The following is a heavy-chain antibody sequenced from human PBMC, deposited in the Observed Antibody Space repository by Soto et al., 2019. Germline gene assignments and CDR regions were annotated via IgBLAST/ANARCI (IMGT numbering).Heavy chain of an antibody. J-gene: IGHJ6*02. CDR1: GFTVSSNY. V-gene: IGHV3-53*05. D-gene: IGHD6-19*01. Sequence: PGGSLRLSCAASGFTVSSNYMSWVRQAPGKGLEWVSVIYSDGSTYYADSVKGRFTISRDNSKTTLYLQMNSLRPEDTAVYYCAKDSGWYVNYYGMDVWGQGTPVTVSS. CDR2: IYSDGST. CDR3: AKDSGWYVNYYGMDV.